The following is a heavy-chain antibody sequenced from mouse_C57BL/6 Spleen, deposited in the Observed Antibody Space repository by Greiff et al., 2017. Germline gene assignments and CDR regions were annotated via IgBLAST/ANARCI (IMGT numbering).Heavy chain of an antibody. V-gene: IGHV1-82*01. D-gene: IGHD1-1*01. CDR3: ARRGYYGSSHFDY. CDR1: GYAFSSSW. J-gene: IGHJ2*01. CDR2: IYPGDGDT. Sequence: QVQLKESGPELVKPGASVKISCKASGYAFSSSWMNWVKQRPGKGLEWIGRIYPGDGDTNYNGKFKGKATLTADKSSSTAYMQLSSLTSEDSAVYFCARRGYYGSSHFDYWGQGTTLTVSS.